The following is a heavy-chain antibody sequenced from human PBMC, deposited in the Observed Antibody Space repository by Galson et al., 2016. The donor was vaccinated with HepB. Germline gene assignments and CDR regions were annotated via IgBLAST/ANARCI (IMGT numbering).Heavy chain of an antibody. V-gene: IGHV3-30*18. Sequence: SLRLSCAASGFTFSGYGMHWVRQAPGKGLDWVALVSSDGNNKKYADSVKGRFTISRDNSKNTLYLQMNRLSTEDTAIYYCAKDCGLEVWERGHEAVNYWGQGTLVTVSS. CDR1: GFTFSGYG. J-gene: IGHJ4*02. D-gene: IGHD3-16*01. CDR3: AKDCGLEVWERGHEAVNY. CDR2: VSSDGNNK.